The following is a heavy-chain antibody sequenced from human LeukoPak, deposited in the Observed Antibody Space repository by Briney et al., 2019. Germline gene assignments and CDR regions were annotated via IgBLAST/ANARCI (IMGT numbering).Heavy chain of an antibody. J-gene: IGHJ5*02. CDR2: INHSGST. CDR1: GGSFSGYY. CDR3: AGGSVGQQQLDWFDP. Sequence: KPSETLSLTCAVYGGSFSGYYWSWIRQPPGKGLEWIGEINHSGSTNYNPSLKSRVTISVDTSKNQFSLKLSSVTAADTAVYYCAGGSVGQQQLDWFDPWGQGTLVTVSS. D-gene: IGHD6-13*01. V-gene: IGHV4-34*01.